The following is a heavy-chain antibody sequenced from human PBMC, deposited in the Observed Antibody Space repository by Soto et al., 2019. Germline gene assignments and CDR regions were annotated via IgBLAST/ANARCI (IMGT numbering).Heavy chain of an antibody. Sequence: QVQPQESGPGLVKPSQTLSLTCTVSGGSISSGDYYWSWIRQPPGKGLEWIGYIYYSGSTYYNPSLKSRXXIXVXXSKNQFSLKLSSVTAADTAVYYCAREGGNSPDFDYWGQGTLVTVSS. D-gene: IGHD2-21*02. J-gene: IGHJ4*02. V-gene: IGHV4-30-4*01. CDR2: IYYSGST. CDR3: AREGGNSPDFDY. CDR1: GGSISSGDYY.